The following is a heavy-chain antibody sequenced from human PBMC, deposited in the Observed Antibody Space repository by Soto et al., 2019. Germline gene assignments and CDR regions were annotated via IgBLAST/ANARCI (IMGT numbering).Heavy chain of an antibody. CDR1: GGTFSSYT. Sequence: QVQLVQSGAEVKKPGSSVKVSCKASGGTFSSYTISWVRQAPGQGLEWMGRIIPILGIANYAQKFQGRVTITADKSTSTAYMELSSLRSEDTAVYYCAILDYGDSYWYFDLWGRGTLVTVSS. J-gene: IGHJ2*01. CDR3: AILDYGDSYWYFDL. D-gene: IGHD4-17*01. CDR2: IIPILGIA. V-gene: IGHV1-69*02.